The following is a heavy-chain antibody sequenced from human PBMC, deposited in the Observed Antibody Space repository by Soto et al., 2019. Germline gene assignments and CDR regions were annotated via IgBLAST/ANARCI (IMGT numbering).Heavy chain of an antibody. V-gene: IGHV3-23*01. CDR1: GFTFSSYA. CDR2: ISGSGGST. Sequence: GGSLRLSCAASGFTFSSYAMSWVRQAPGKGLEWVSAISGSGGSTYYADSVKGRFTISRDNSKNTLYLQMNNLRAEDTAVYYCAKDSLDGAAAWYFDYWGQGTLVTVSS. CDR3: AKDSLDGAAAWYFDY. D-gene: IGHD6-13*01. J-gene: IGHJ4*02.